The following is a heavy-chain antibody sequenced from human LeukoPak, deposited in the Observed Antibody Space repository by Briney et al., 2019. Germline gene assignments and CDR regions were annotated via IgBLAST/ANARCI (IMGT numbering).Heavy chain of an antibody. J-gene: IGHJ4*02. CDR1: GFIFSSYG. D-gene: IGHD1-26*01. CDR2: ISFDGSNQ. Sequence: AGGSLRLSCAASGFIFSSYGMHWVRQAPGKGLEWVALISFDGSNQYYADSVKGRFTISRDNSKNTLYLQMNSLRAEDTAVYYCAKPPEVGATVGYFDYWGQGTLVTVSS. V-gene: IGHV3-30*18. CDR3: AKPPEVGATVGYFDY.